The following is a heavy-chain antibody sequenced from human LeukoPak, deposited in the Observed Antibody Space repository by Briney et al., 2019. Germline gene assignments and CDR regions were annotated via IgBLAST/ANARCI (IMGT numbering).Heavy chain of an antibody. CDR1: GFTFSSYA. CDR3: ARVRVTGYSNFAY. Sequence: GRSLRLSCAASGFTFSSYAMHWVRQAPGKGLEWVAVISYDGSNKYYADSVKGRFTISRDNSKNTVHLQMSSLRAEDTAVYYCARVRVTGYSNFAYWGQGTLVTVSS. D-gene: IGHD3-9*01. CDR2: ISYDGSNK. V-gene: IGHV3-30*14. J-gene: IGHJ4*02.